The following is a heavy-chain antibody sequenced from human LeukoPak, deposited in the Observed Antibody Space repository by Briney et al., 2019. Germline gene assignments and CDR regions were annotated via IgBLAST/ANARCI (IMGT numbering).Heavy chain of an antibody. CDR2: INPYSGGT. CDR3: ASDGSHGDAFDI. V-gene: IGHV1-2*06. CDR1: GYTFTDYH. J-gene: IGHJ3*02. Sequence: ASVKVSCKASGYTFTDYHIHWVRQAPGQGLEWMGRINPYSGGTHYSQEFQGRVTMTRDTSISTAYMELSSLRSDDTAVYYCASDGSHGDAFDIWGQGTMVTVSS. D-gene: IGHD6-25*01.